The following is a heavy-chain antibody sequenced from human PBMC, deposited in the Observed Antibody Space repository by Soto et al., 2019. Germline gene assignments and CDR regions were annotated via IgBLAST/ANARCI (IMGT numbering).Heavy chain of an antibody. CDR2: IYYSGST. V-gene: IGHV4-31*01. D-gene: IGHD5-18*01. CDR3: ARSEYSYGPNPLLY. CDR1: GGSISSGGYY. Sequence: QVQLQESGPGLVKPSQTLSLTCTVSGGSISSGGYYWSWIRQHPGKVLEWIGYIYYSGSTYYNPSHESPVTLXXXTXXNQCSLKLSTVTAADTAVYYCARSEYSYGPNPLLYWGLGTLVTVSS. J-gene: IGHJ4*02.